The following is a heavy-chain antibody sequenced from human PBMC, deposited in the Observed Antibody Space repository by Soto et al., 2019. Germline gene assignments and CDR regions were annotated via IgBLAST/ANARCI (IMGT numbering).Heavy chain of an antibody. D-gene: IGHD5-12*01. CDR2: IYYSGST. CDR1: GGSIGSYY. CDR3: ARVNSGYEAHSQYYYYMDV. Sequence: QVQLQESGPGLVKPSETLSLTCTVSGGSIGSYYWGWVRQSPGKGLEWIAYIYYSGSTNYNPSLKSRVTISLETSNNQFSLKLSSVTAADTAVYYCARVNSGYEAHSQYYYYMDVWGKGTTVTVSS. V-gene: IGHV4-59*01. J-gene: IGHJ6*03.